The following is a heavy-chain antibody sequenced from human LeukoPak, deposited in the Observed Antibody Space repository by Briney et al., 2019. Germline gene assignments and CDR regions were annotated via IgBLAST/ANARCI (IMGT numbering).Heavy chain of an antibody. CDR3: ARGRLNHYYGSGSIFDY. CDR2: INHSGST. Sequence: SETLSLTCAVYGGSFSGYYWSWIRQPPGKGLEGIGEINHSGSTNYNPSPKSRVTISVDTSKNQFSLKLSSVTAADTAVYYCARGRLNHYYGSGSIFDYWGRGTLVTVSS. V-gene: IGHV4-34*01. CDR1: GGSFSGYY. J-gene: IGHJ4*02. D-gene: IGHD3-10*01.